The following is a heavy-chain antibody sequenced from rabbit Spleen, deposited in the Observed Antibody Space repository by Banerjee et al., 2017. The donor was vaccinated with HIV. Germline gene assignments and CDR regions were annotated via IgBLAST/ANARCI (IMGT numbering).Heavy chain of an antibody. Sequence: QEQLVESGGGLVQPEGSLTLTCTASGFSFSNKAVMCWVRQAPGKGLEWIACINAVTGKALYASWAKGRFTFSKTSSTTVTLQMTSLTAADTATYFCARDTGSSFSTYGMDLWGQGTLVTVS. V-gene: IGHV1S45*01. CDR1: GFSFSNKAV. D-gene: IGHD8-1*01. CDR2: INAVTGKA. J-gene: IGHJ6*01. CDR3: ARDTGSSFSTYGMDL.